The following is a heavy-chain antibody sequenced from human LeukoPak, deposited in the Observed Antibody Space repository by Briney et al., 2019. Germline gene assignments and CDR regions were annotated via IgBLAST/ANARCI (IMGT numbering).Heavy chain of an antibody. J-gene: IGHJ5*02. CDR2: IYYSGNT. CDR1: GGSITSHN. D-gene: IGHD3-10*01. Sequence: SETLTLTCTVSGGSITSHNWNWIRQPPGKVLEWIGYIYYSGNTDYNPSLKSRVTISIDTSKNQFSLKLSSVTAADTAVYYCARDGSGSYYKSWFDPWGQGTLVTVSS. V-gene: IGHV4-59*11. CDR3: ARDGSGSYYKSWFDP.